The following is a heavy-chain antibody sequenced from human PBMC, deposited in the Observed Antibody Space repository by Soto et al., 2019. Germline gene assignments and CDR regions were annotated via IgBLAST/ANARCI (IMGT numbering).Heavy chain of an antibody. CDR3: AKDFLAYRYFDY. D-gene: IGHD1-26*01. CDR1: GFTFDDYG. V-gene: IGHV3-20*04. Sequence: GGSLRLSCAASGFTFDDYGMSWVRQAPGKGLEWVSGINWNGGSTGYTDSVKGRFTISRDNAKNSLYLQMNSLRAEDTAVYYCAKDFLAYRYFDYWGQGTLVTVSS. CDR2: INWNGGST. J-gene: IGHJ4*02.